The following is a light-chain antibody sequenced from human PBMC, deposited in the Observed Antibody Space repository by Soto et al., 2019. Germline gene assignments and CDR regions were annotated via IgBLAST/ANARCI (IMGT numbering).Light chain of an antibody. CDR2: DAS. V-gene: IGKV3-20*01. Sequence: ENVLTQSPGTLSLSPGERATLSCRASQSVSSSYLAWYQQKPGQPPSLLIFDASNRATGIPDRFSGSGSGTDFTLTISSLEPEDFAVYYCQQYGSSPPSWTFGQGTKGEIK. CDR1: QSVSSSY. CDR3: QQYGSSPPSWT. J-gene: IGKJ1*01.